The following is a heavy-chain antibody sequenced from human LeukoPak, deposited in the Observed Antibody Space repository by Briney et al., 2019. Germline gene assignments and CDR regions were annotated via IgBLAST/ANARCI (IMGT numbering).Heavy chain of an antibody. CDR2: IKRDGSEE. D-gene: IGHD5-18*01. V-gene: IGHV3-7*01. Sequence: GGSLRLSCAASGFTISSSWMSWVRQAPGKGLEWVANIKRDGSEEYYVDSVKGRFTISRDNARESLYLQMNSLRAEDTAVYYCAKWRTGDSYGYEYWGEGTPVTVSS. CDR3: AKWRTGDSYGYEY. J-gene: IGHJ4*02. CDR1: GFTISSSW.